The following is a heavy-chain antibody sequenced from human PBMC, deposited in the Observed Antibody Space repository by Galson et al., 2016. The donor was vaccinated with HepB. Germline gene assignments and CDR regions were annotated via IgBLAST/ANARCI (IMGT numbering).Heavy chain of an antibody. V-gene: IGHV3-23*01. J-gene: IGHJ4*02. CDR1: GFTFSSYV. CDR2: ISGSGVTT. CDR3: AKDLHVDPVIVEILSSYFDS. D-gene: IGHD1-26*01. Sequence: SLRLSCAAPGFTFSSYVMSWVRQAPGKGLEWVSSISGSGVTTYYRDSVKGRFTISRDNSKNTLYLQMSSLRAEDTAVYYCAKDLHVDPVIVEILSSYFDSWGQGTLVTVSS.